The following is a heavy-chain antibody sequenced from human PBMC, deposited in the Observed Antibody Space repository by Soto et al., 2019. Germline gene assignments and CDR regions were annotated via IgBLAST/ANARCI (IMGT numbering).Heavy chain of an antibody. V-gene: IGHV1-18*01. CDR1: GYTFPSYF. Sequence: ASVKVSCMASGYTFPSYFISCVRQAPGQGLEWMGWISAYNGNTNYAQKHQGRDTMTTDTSTSIAYMELRSLRSDDTAVYYCARDGLRFLEWLSSSYFDCWGQGTLVTVSS. J-gene: IGHJ4*02. D-gene: IGHD3-3*01. CDR2: ISAYNGNT. CDR3: ARDGLRFLEWLSSSYFDC.